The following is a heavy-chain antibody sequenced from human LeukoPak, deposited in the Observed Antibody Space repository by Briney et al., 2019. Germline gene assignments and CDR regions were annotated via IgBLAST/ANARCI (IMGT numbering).Heavy chain of an antibody. D-gene: IGHD2-15*01. CDR1: GFTFSGYS. Sequence: GGSLRLSCAASGFTFSGYSMNWVRQAPGKGLEWVSSISSSSSYIYYADSVKGRFTISRDNAKNSLYLQMNSLRAEDTAVYYCAMVPGYGYFDYWGQGPWSPSPQ. CDR2: ISSSSSYI. J-gene: IGHJ4*03. CDR3: AMVPGYGYFDY. V-gene: IGHV3-21*01.